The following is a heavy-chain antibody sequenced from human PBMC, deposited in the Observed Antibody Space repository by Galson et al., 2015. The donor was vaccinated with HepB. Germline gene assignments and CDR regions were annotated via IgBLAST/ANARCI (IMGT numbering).Heavy chain of an antibody. J-gene: IGHJ6*02. Sequence: SVKVSCKASAYTFTSYGLSWVRQAPGQGLEWMGWISAYNGNTNYAQKFQGRVTMTTDTSTSTAYMELRSLRSDDTAVYYCARDGSQFRFYYYYNGMDVWGQGTTVTASS. D-gene: IGHD2-15*01. CDR1: AYTFTSYG. V-gene: IGHV1-18*01. CDR2: ISAYNGNT. CDR3: ARDGSQFRFYYYYNGMDV.